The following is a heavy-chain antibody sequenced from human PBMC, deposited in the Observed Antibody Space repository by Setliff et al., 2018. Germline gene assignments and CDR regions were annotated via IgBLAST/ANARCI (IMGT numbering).Heavy chain of an antibody. CDR3: ARTYCSDTSCYDYYYYMDV. V-gene: IGHV3-30*01. Sequence: GESLKISCAASGVTFSRHAMHWVRQAPGKGLEWVAVMSNDGSDKNYADSVKGRFTISRDNSKNTLYLQMNSLRAEDTAVYYCARTYCSDTSCYDYYYYMDVWGKGTTVTVSS. CDR1: GVTFSRHA. D-gene: IGHD2-2*01. CDR2: MSNDGSDK. J-gene: IGHJ6*03.